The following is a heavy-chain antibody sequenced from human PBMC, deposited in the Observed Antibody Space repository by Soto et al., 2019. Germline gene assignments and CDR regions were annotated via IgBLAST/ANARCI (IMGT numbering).Heavy chain of an antibody. CDR3: ARDFLHYYGSGSLVVIDY. Sequence: ASVKVSCKASGYTFTSYGISWVRQAPGQGLEWMGWISAYNGNTNYAQKLQGRVTMTTDTSTSTAYMELRSLRSDDTAVYYCARDFLHYYGSGSLVVIDYCGPATLVTVSS. D-gene: IGHD3-10*01. CDR2: ISAYNGNT. J-gene: IGHJ4*02. V-gene: IGHV1-18*01. CDR1: GYTFTSYG.